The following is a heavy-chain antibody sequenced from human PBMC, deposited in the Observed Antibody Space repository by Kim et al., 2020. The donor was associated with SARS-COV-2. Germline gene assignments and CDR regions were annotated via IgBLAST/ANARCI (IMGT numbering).Heavy chain of an antibody. CDR1: GYTFTSYG. Sequence: ASVKVSCKASGYTFTSYGISWVRQAPGQGLEWMGWISAYNGNTNYAQKLQGRVTMTTDTSTSTAYMELRSLRSDDTAVYYCARKEMATINYYYGMDVWGQGTTVTVSS. CDR3: ARKEMATINYYYGMDV. CDR2: ISAYNGNT. J-gene: IGHJ6*02. V-gene: IGHV1-18*01. D-gene: IGHD5-12*01.